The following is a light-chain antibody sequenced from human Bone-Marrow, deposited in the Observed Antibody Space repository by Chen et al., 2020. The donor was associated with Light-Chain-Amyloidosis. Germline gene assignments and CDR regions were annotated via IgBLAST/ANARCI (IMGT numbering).Light chain of an antibody. CDR2: GNS. V-gene: IGLV1-40*01. J-gene: IGLJ2*01. Sequence: QSVLTQPPSVSGAPGQRVTLSCTGSGSNIGAGYDVHWYRPLPGTAPKLLISGNSNRPSGVPARFYGSRSGTSASLAISGLQAEDEADYYGQSYDTSLSGSVFGGGPKLTVL. CDR3: QSYDTSLSGSV. CDR1: GSNIGAGYD.